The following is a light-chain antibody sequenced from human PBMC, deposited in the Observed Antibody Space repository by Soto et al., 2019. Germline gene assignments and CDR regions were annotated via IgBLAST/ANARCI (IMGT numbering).Light chain of an antibody. J-gene: IGKJ5*01. Sequence: DIQMTQSPSTLSASVGDTVTITCRASQTISRWLAWYQQKPGKAPRLLIYDASSLQSGVPSRFSGSGSGTDFTLTISSLQPEDFATYYCQHADSFPLITFGQGTRLEI. V-gene: IGKV1-5*01. CDR3: QHADSFPLIT. CDR2: DAS. CDR1: QTISRW.